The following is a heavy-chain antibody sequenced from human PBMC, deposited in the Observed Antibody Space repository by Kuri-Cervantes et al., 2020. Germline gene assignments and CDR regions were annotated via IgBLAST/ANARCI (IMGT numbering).Heavy chain of an antibody. V-gene: IGHV3-33*01. Sequence: GESLKISCAASGFTFSSYGMHWVRQAPGKGLEWVAVIWYDGSNKYYADSVKGRFTISRDNSKNTLYLQMNSLRAEDTAVYYCAREGYCTGGVCSEDAFDIWGQGTMVTVSS. J-gene: IGHJ3*02. CDR3: AREGYCTGGVCSEDAFDI. D-gene: IGHD2-8*02. CDR1: GFTFSSYG. CDR2: IWYDGSNK.